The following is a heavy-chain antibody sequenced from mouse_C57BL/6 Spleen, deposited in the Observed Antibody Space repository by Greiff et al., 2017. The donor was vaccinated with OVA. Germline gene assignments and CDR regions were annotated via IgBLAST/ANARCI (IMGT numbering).Heavy chain of an antibody. CDR1: GYTFTSYW. V-gene: IGHV1-61*01. CDR2: IYPSDSET. J-gene: IGHJ2*01. Sequence: VKLQQPGAELVRPGSSVKLSCKASGYTFTSYWMDWVKQRPGQGLEWIGNIYPSDSETHYNQKFKDKATLTVDKSSSTAYMQLSSLTSEDSAVYYCARREYDYDGPFLDYWGQGTTLTVSS. D-gene: IGHD2-4*01. CDR3: ARREYDYDGPFLDY.